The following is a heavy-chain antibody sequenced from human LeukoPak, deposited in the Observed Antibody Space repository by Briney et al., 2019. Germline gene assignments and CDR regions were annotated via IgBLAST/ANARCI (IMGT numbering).Heavy chain of an antibody. Sequence: GGSLRLSCAASGFTFSSYAMSWVRQAPGKGLEWVSAISGSGGSTYYADSVKGRFTISRDNSKNTLYLQMNSLRAEDTAVYYCAKDHEVRGVMAYYFDYWGQGTLVTVSS. CDR1: GFTFSSYA. CDR3: AKDHEVRGVMAYYFDY. D-gene: IGHD3-10*01. J-gene: IGHJ4*02. CDR2: ISGSGGST. V-gene: IGHV3-23*01.